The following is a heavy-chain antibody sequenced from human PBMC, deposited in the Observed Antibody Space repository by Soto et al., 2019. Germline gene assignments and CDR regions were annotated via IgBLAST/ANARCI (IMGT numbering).Heavy chain of an antibody. J-gene: IGHJ3*02. CDR2: MNPNSGNT. V-gene: IGHV1-8*02. CDR3: ASGLLGIDAFDI. Sequence: ASVKVSCKASGYTFTSYDINWVRQATGQGLEWMGWMNPNSGNTGYAQKFQGRVTMTRNTSISTAYMELSSLRSEDTAVYYCASGLLGIDAFDIWGQGTMVTVSS. CDR1: GYTFTSYD. D-gene: IGHD7-27*01.